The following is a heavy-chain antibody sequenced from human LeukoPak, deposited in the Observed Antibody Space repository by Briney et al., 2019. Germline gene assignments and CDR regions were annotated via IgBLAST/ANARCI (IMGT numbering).Heavy chain of an antibody. J-gene: IGHJ3*02. V-gene: IGHV4-4*07. D-gene: IGHD2-2*01. CDR1: GGSISSCY. Sequence: TSETLSLTCTVSGGSISSCYWSWIRQPAGKGLEWIGRIYTSGSTNYNPSLKSRVTMSADTSKNQFSLKLSSVTAADTAVYYCAVVPAAMEIDAFGIWGQGTMVTVSS. CDR2: IYTSGST. CDR3: AVVPAAMEIDAFGI.